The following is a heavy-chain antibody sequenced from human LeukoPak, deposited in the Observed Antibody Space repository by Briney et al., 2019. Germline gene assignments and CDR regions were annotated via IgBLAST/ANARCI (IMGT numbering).Heavy chain of an antibody. CDR1: GFTFTSYG. J-gene: IGHJ6*02. D-gene: IGHD6-6*01. V-gene: IGHV3-30*18. CDR2: ISYDGSNK. CDR3: AKCQLDYYYYYGMDV. Sequence: GGSLRPSCAASGFTFTSYGMHWVREAPGKGLEWVAVISYDGSNKYYADSVKGRFTISRDNSKNTLYLQMNSLRAEDTAVYYCAKCQLDYYYYYGMDVWGQGTTVTVSS.